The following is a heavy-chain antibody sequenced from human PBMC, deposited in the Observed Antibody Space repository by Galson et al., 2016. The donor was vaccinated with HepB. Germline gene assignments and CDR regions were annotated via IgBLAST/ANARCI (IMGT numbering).Heavy chain of an antibody. CDR1: GFTLSHYS. J-gene: IGHJ4*02. V-gene: IGHV3-30-3*01. Sequence: SLRLSCAASGFTLSHYSMHWVRQAPGKGLEWVATTSSNGNRKYYVDSVKGRFIVSRDNSKSTLYLQMDSLIPEDTAVYFCVRDGDPDKWCFDHWGQGTLVTVSS. CDR2: TSSNGNRK. D-gene: IGHD2-15*01. CDR3: VRDGDPDKWCFDH.